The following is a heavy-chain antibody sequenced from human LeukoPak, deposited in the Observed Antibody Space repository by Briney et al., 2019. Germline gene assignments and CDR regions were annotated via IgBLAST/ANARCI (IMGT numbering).Heavy chain of an antibody. V-gene: IGHV4-59*12. CDR3: ARDVDP. J-gene: IGHJ5*02. CDR2: IYYSGST. Sequence: SGALSLTCTVSGGSISSYYWSWIRPPPGKGLEWIGNIYYSGSTNYNPSLKIRVAISVDTSQNHFSLNLSSVTAADTAVYYCARDVDPWGQGTLVTVSS. CDR1: GGSISSYY.